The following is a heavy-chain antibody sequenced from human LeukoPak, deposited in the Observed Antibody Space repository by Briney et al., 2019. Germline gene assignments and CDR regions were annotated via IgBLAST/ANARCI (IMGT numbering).Heavy chain of an antibody. D-gene: IGHD2-21*02. Sequence: GASVKVSCKASGYTFTGYYMHWVRQAPGQGLEWMGWINPNSGGTNYAQKFQGRVTMTRDTSTSTAYMELSRLRSDDTAVYYCARAPAFAYCGGDCYSDPFDYWGQGTLVTVSS. V-gene: IGHV1-2*02. CDR2: INPNSGGT. CDR3: ARAPAFAYCGGDCYSDPFDY. CDR1: GYTFTGYY. J-gene: IGHJ4*02.